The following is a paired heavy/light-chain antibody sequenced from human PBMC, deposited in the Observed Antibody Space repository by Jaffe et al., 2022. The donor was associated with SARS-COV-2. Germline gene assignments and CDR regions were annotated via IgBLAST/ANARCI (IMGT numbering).Heavy chain of an antibody. V-gene: IGHV4-39*01. Sequence: QLQLQESGPGLVKPSETLSLTCTVSGGSISTSGYFWVWIRQPPGKGLEWIGSGHYGGPTYYNPSLRSRVTISIDTSQNQLSLKLNFVTAADTAVYSCARQPGSRSSGWYFDLWGRGSLVSVSS. CDR3: ARQPGSRSSGWYFDL. D-gene: IGHD6-6*01. CDR1: GGSISTSGYF. J-gene: IGHJ2*01. CDR2: GHYGGPT.
Light chain of an antibody. CDR2: DVT. J-gene: IGLJ3*02. Sequence: QSALTQPASVSGSPGQSISISCTGSSSDVGDYNYVSWYQQHPGKAPKLIIYDVTNRPSGVSIRFSGSKSGNTASLTISGLQTEDEADYYCSSYRDTNTLVFGGGTKLTVL. V-gene: IGLV2-14*01. CDR1: SSDVGDYNY. CDR3: SSYRDTNTLV.